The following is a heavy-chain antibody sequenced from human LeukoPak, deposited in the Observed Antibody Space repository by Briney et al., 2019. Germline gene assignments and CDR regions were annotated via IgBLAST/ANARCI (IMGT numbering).Heavy chain of an antibody. J-gene: IGHJ4*02. Sequence: GGSLRLSCAASGFTFSNAWMSWVRQAPGKGLEWVGRIKSQTDGGTTDYAAPVKGRFTISRDDSKNTLYLQMNSLKTEDTAVYYCTTAPYGVFDYWGQGTLVTVSS. CDR1: GFTFSNAW. D-gene: IGHD4-17*01. CDR3: TTAPYGVFDY. CDR2: IKSQTDGGTT. V-gene: IGHV3-15*01.